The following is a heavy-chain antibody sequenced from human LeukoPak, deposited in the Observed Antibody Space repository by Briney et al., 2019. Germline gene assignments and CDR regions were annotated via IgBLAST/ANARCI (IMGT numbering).Heavy chain of an antibody. D-gene: IGHD3-10*01. CDR2: IRYDGSNK. CDR1: GFTFSSYG. Sequence: PGGSLRLSCAASGFTFSSYGMHWVRQAPGKGLEWVAFIRYDGSNKYYADSVKGRFTISRDNSKNTLYLQMNSLRAEDTALYYCAKDNSYGSGSYLFDYWGQGTLVTVSS. J-gene: IGHJ4*02. V-gene: IGHV3-30*02. CDR3: AKDNSYGSGSYLFDY.